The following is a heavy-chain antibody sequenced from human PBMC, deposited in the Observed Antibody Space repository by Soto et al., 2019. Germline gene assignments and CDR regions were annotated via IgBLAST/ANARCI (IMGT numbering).Heavy chain of an antibody. V-gene: IGHV3-23*01. Sequence: VGSLRLSCAASGFTFSSYAMSWVRQAPGKGLEWVSAISGSGGSTYYADSVKGRFTISRDNSKNTLYLQMNSLRAEDTAVYYCAKDSRITMIVVVTKPGFDYWGQGTLVTVSS. CDR2: ISGSGGST. CDR3: AKDSRITMIVVVTKPGFDY. D-gene: IGHD3-22*01. CDR1: GFTFSSYA. J-gene: IGHJ4*02.